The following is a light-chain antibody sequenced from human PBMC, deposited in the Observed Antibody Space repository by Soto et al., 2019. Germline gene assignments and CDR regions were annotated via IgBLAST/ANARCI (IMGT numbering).Light chain of an antibody. CDR2: KAS. J-gene: IGKJ4*01. Sequence: DIQMTQSPSTLSSSLGDRVTITCRASQSISSWLAWYQQKPGKAPKLLIYKASSLESGVPSRFSGSGSGTEFTLTISSLKHDDFATYYCQQYNSYSLTFCGGTKVDIK. CDR1: QSISSW. CDR3: QQYNSYSLT. V-gene: IGKV1-5*03.